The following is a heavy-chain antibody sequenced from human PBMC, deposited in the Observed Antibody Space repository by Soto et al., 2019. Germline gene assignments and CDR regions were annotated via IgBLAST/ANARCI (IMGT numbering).Heavy chain of an antibody. D-gene: IGHD2-2*01. CDR3: ARVAAANQYYDS. J-gene: IGHJ4*02. CDR1: GRSLSSSNL. CDR2: IYHSGST. Sequence: PSGTLPLTCAVSGRSLSSSNLWSWVRQPPGKGLEWIGEIYHSGSTNYNPSLKSRVTISVDKSKNQFSLKLSSVSAADTAVYYCARVAAANQYYDSWGQGTLLTVSS. V-gene: IGHV4-4*02.